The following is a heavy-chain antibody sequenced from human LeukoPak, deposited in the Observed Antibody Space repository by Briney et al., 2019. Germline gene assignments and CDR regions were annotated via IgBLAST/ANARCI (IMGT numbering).Heavy chain of an antibody. CDR3: ARGGVTIFGVVTTIDY. J-gene: IGHJ4*02. CDR2: ISAYNGNT. D-gene: IGHD3-3*01. V-gene: IGHV1-18*01. Sequence: ASVKVSRKASGYTFTSYGISWVRQAPGQGLEWMGWISAYNGNTNYAQKLQGRVTMTTDTSTSTAYMELRSLRSDDTAVYYCARGGVTIFGVVTTIDYWGQGTLVTVSS. CDR1: GYTFTSYG.